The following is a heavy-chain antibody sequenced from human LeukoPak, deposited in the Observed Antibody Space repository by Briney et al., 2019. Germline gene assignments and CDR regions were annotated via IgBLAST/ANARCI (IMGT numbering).Heavy chain of an antibody. CDR3: ALRRDDIFTAYYLGFDY. CDR1: GFSLSISGVS. D-gene: IGHD3-9*01. Sequence: ESGPTLVKPTQTLTLTCTFSGFSLSISGVSVGWIRQPPGKALEWLALIYWDDDKRYSPSLKSRLTITKDTSEKQVVLTMTNMDRWDTGRFLRALRRDDIFTAYYLGFDYWGQGTLVTVSS. V-gene: IGHV2-5*02. J-gene: IGHJ4*02. CDR2: IYWDDDK.